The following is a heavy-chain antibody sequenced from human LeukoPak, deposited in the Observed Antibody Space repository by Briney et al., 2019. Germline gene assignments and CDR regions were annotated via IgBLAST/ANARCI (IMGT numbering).Heavy chain of an antibody. V-gene: IGHV4-34*01. J-gene: IGHJ5*02. CDR3: ARGQEDDFWSGYYRFDP. CDR1: GGSFSGYY. CDR2: INHSGGT. Sequence: SETLSLTCAVYGGSFSGYYWSWIRQPPGKGLEWIGEINHSGGTNYNPSLKSRVTISVDTSKNQFSLKLSSVTAADTAVYYCARGQEDDFWSGYYRFDPWGQGTLVTVSS. D-gene: IGHD3-3*01.